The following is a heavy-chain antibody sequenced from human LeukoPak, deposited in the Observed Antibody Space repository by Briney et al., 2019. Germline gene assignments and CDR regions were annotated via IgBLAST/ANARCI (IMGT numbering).Heavy chain of an antibody. CDR3: ARRPINCIITNCYVDY. J-gene: IGHJ4*02. D-gene: IGHD2-2*01. Sequence: ASVKVSCKASVYTFTNFYIHWVRQAPGQGLEWMGWMNPNSGDTSYAREFQDRVTMTRDTSLSAAYMELSRLRSDDTAVYFCARRPINCIITNCYVDYWGQGTLVTVSS. V-gene: IGHV1-2*02. CDR2: MNPNSGDT. CDR1: VYTFTNFY.